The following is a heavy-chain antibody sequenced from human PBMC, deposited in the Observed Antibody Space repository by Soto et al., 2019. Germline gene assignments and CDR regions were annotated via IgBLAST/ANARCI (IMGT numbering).Heavy chain of an antibody. CDR2: IYWDDDK. CDR3: AHRLAATGLFDY. Sequence: QITLKESGPTLVKPTQTLTLTCTSSGFSHSTSGVGMGWIRQPPGKALEWLALIYWDDDKRYSPSLKSRLTITKDTSKNQVVLTMTNMDPVDTATYYCAHRLAATGLFDYWGQGTLVTVSS. CDR1: GFSHSTSGVG. J-gene: IGHJ4*02. D-gene: IGHD6-13*01. V-gene: IGHV2-5*02.